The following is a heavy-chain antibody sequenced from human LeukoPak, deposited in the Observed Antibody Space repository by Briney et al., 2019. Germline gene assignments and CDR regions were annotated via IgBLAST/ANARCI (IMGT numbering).Heavy chain of an antibody. Sequence: SETLSLTCAVYGGSFSGCYWSWIRQPAGKGLEWIGRIYTSGSTNYNPSLKSRVTISVDTSKNQFSLKLSSVTAADTAVYYCARAVATKTIDYWGQGTLVTVSS. J-gene: IGHJ4*02. CDR3: ARAVATKTIDY. D-gene: IGHD5-12*01. V-gene: IGHV4-59*10. CDR2: IYTSGST. CDR1: GGSFSGCY.